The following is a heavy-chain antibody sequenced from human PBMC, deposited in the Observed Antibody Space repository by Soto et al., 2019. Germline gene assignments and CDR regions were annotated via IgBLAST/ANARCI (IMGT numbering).Heavy chain of an antibody. CDR2: ISSDGSDK. D-gene: IGHD6-13*01. CDR1: GFTFSTYG. Sequence: GGSLRLSCAASGFTFSTYGMHWVRQAPGKGLEWVAIISSDGSDKYYADSVKGRFTISRDNSMNTLYLQMNSLRAEDTAVYYCARDQGYSSSWYDYWGRGTLVTVSS. J-gene: IGHJ4*02. V-gene: IGHV3-30*03. CDR3: ARDQGYSSSWYDY.